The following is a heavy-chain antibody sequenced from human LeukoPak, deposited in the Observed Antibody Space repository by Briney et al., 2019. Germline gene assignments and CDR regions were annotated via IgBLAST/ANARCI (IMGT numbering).Heavy chain of an antibody. J-gene: IGHJ4*02. V-gene: IGHV1-46*01. CDR3: ATYPRGQKWTEYYFDY. Sequence: ASVKVSCKASGYTFTSYYMHWVRQAPGQGLEWMGIINPSGGSTSYAQRFQGRVTMTRDTSTSTVYMELSSLRSEDTAVYYCATYPRGQKWTEYYFDYWGQGTLVTVSS. D-gene: IGHD2-2*02. CDR2: INPSGGST. CDR1: GYTFTSYY.